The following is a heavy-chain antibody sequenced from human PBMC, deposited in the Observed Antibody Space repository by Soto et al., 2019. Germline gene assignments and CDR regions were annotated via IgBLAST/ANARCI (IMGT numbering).Heavy chain of an antibody. V-gene: IGHV3-9*01. CDR2: ISWNSGDI. CDR1: GFTFDDYA. Sequence: GGSLRLSCAASGFTFDDYAMHWVRQAPGKGLEWVSGISWNSGDIGYADSVTGRFTISRDNAKNSLYLQMNSLRAEDTALYYFAKDKDSGYDYCGFEIWGQGTMVTVSS. CDR3: AKDKDSGYDYCGFEI. J-gene: IGHJ3*02. D-gene: IGHD5-12*01.